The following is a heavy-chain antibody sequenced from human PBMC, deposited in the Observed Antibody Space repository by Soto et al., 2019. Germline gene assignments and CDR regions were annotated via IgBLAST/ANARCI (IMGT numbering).Heavy chain of an antibody. CDR3: ARDGNYDSSGYYLNWFDP. J-gene: IGHJ5*02. CDR1: GGSISSSNW. V-gene: IGHV4-4*02. Sequence: PSETLSLTCAVSGGSISSSNWWSWVRQPPGKGLEWIGEIYHSGSTNYNPSLKSRVTISVDKSKNQFSLKLSSVTAADTAVYYCARDGNYDSSGYYLNWFDPWGQGTLVTVSS. CDR2: IYHSGST. D-gene: IGHD3-22*01.